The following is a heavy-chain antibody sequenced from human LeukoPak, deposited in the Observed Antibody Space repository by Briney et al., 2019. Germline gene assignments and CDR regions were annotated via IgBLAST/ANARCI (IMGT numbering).Heavy chain of an antibody. CDR1: GGSFSGYY. D-gene: IGHD6-13*01. CDR2: ISGSGGST. V-gene: IGHV3-23*01. J-gene: IGHJ6*02. CDR3: AKRGIGRSNYYYYYGMDV. Sequence: PSETLSLTCAVYGGSFSGYYWSWVRQAPGKGLEWVSAISGSGGSTYYADSVKGRFTISRDNSKNTLYLQMNSLRAEDTAVYYCAKRGIGRSNYYYYYGMDVWGQGTTVTVSS.